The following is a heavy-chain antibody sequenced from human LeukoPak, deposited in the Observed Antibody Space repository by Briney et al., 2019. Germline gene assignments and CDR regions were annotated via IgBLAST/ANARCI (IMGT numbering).Heavy chain of an antibody. V-gene: IGHV4-39*07. D-gene: IGHD3-3*01. CDR3: ARGFTIFGVVNRYYYYGMDV. CDR1: GGSISSSSYY. CDR2: IDHSGST. Sequence: PSETLSLTCTVSGGSISSSSYYWGWIRQPPGKGLEWIGEIDHSGSTNYNPSLKSRVTISVDTSKNQFSLKLSSVTAADTAVYYCARGFTIFGVVNRYYYYGMDVWGQGTTVTVSS. J-gene: IGHJ6*02.